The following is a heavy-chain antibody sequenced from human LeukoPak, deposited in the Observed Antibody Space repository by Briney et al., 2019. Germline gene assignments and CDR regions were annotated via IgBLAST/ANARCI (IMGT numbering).Heavy chain of an antibody. CDR3: ARHSSSLGYGDRYYYYYGMDV. Sequence: SETLSLTCTVSGGSISSYYWSWIRQPPGKGLEWIGYIYYSGSTNYNPSLKSRVTIPVDTSKNQFSLKLSSVTAADTAVYYCARHSSSLGYGDRYYYYYGMDVWGQGTTVTVSS. V-gene: IGHV4-59*08. D-gene: IGHD4-17*01. J-gene: IGHJ6*02. CDR2: IYYSGST. CDR1: GGSISSYY.